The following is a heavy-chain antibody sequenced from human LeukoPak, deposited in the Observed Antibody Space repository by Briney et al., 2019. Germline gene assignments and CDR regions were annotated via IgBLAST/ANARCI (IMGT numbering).Heavy chain of an antibody. V-gene: IGHV4-34*01. D-gene: IGHD6-13*01. CDR2: INYSGST. CDR3: AIRIAAAGTPNDH. CDR1: GGSSSGYY. Sequence: SETLSLTCAVYGGSSSGYYWSWIRQPPGKGLEWMGEINYSGSTNYNPSLKSRVTISVDTSKNQFSLKLSSVTAADTAVYYCAIRIAAAGTPNDHWGQGTLVTVSS. J-gene: IGHJ4*02.